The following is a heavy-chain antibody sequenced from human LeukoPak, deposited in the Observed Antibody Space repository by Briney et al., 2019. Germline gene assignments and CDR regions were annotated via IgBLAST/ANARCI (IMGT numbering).Heavy chain of an antibody. D-gene: IGHD2-2*01. V-gene: IGHV3-30*18. J-gene: IGHJ4*02. CDR1: GFSFHSYG. CDR2: ISYDGSNK. CDR3: AKDMGPYCSSTSCYGIFDY. Sequence: GGSLRLSCAASGFSFHSYGIHWVRQAPGKGLDWVAVISYDGSNKYYADSVKGRFTISRDNSKNTLYLQMNSLRAEDTAVYYCAKDMGPYCSSTSCYGIFDYWGQETLVTASS.